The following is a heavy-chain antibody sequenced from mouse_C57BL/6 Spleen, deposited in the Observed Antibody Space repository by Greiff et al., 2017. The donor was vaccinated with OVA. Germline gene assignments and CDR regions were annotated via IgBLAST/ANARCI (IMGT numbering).Heavy chain of an antibody. CDR3: ARSGGYYGSSYYAMDY. D-gene: IGHD1-1*01. CDR2: IYPRDGST. J-gene: IGHJ4*01. Sequence: QVQLQQSGPELVKPGASVKLSCKASGYTFTSYDINWVKQRPGQGLEWIGWIYPRDGSTKYNEKFKGKATLTVDTSSSTAYMELHSLTSEDSAVYFCARSGGYYGSSYYAMDYWGQGTSVTVSS. CDR1: GYTFTSYD. V-gene: IGHV1-85*01.